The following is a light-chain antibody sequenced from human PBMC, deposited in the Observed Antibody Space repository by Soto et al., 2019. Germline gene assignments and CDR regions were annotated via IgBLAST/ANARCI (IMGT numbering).Light chain of an antibody. V-gene: IGLV2-23*02. Sequence: QSALAQPASVSGSPGQSITISCTGTSSDVGSYDLVSWYQQHPGKAPKLMIYEVSKRPSGVSNRFSGSKSGNTASLTISGLQAEDEADYYCCSYAGSSTPHYVFGTGTKVNVL. CDR2: EVS. CDR3: CSYAGSSTPHYV. CDR1: SSDVGSYDL. J-gene: IGLJ1*01.